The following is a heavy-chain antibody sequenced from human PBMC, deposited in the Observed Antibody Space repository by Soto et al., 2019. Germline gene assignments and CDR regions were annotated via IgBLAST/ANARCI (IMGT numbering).Heavy chain of an antibody. CDR3: ASGGSIGRRRGIDY. CDR1: GGSFSSYT. D-gene: IGHD2-15*01. J-gene: IGHJ4*02. Sequence: QVQLVQSGAEVKYPGSSVKVSCKASGGSFSSYTLSWVRQAPGQGLEWMGRIIPTLGVPNYAHKFQDRVTITADKSTSTAYMELSSLTSDDTAVSYCASGGSIGRRRGIDYWGQGTLVTVSS. V-gene: IGHV1-69*02. CDR2: IIPTLGVP.